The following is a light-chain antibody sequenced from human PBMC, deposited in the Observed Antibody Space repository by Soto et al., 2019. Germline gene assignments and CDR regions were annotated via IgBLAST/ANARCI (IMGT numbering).Light chain of an antibody. CDR1: QSINNW. CDR2: KAS. CDR3: QQYDSYPFT. V-gene: IGKV1-5*03. Sequence: DIQMTQSPSTLSASVGDRVTITCRASQSINNWLAWYQQKPGKAPKLLISKASNLKSGVPSRFSGTGSGTEFPLTISSLHPDDVASYYCQQYDSYPFTFGGGTKVEI. J-gene: IGKJ4*01.